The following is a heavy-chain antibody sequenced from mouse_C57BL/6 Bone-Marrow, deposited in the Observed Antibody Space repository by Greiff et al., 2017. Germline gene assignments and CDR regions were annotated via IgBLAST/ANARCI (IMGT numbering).Heavy chain of an antibody. J-gene: IGHJ4*01. CDR3: AREAIYYDYDRHGYYYAMDY. V-gene: IGHV1-7*01. CDR2: INPSSGYT. Sequence: QVQLQQSGAELAKPGASVKLSCKASGYTFTSYWMHWVKQRPGQGLEWIGYINPSSGYTKYNQKFKDKATLTADKSSSTAYMQLSSLTYEDSGVYYCAREAIYYDYDRHGYYYAMDYWGQGTSVTVSS. CDR1: GYTFTSYW. D-gene: IGHD2-4*01.